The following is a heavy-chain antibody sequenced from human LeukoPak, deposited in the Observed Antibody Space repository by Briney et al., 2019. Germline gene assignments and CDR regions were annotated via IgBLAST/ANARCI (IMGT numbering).Heavy chain of an antibody. CDR1: GFTFSNAW. J-gene: IGHJ3*02. V-gene: IGHV3-15*01. Sequence: GGSLRLSCAASGFTFSNAWMTWVRQVPGKGLEWVGLIRSKREGGTTDYAAPVKGRFSISRDDSKNILYLEMNSLKTEDTARYYRTTDWGSGTYYKRAFDIWGQGTMVTVSS. CDR3: TTDWGSGTYYKRAFDI. CDR2: IRSKREGGTT. D-gene: IGHD3-10*01.